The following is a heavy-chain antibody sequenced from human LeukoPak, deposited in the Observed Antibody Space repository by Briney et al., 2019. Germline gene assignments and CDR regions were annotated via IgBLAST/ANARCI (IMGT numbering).Heavy chain of an antibody. J-gene: IGHJ4*02. CDR2: ISGSGGST. Sequence: GGSLRLSCAASGFTFSSYAMSWVRQAPGKGLEWVSAISGSGGSTYYADSVKGRFTISRDNSKNTRYLQMNSLRAEDTAVYYCAKDLGYYYGSGNYWCYFDYWGQGTLVTVSS. CDR3: AKDLGYYYGSGNYWCYFDY. V-gene: IGHV3-23*01. CDR1: GFTFSSYA. D-gene: IGHD3-10*01.